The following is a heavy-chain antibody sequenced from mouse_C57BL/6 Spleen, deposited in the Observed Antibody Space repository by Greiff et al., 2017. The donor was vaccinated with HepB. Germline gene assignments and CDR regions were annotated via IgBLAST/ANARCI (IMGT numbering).Heavy chain of an antibody. CDR3: ARSKAYYYGSFDY. CDR1: GYTFTSYW. D-gene: IGHD1-1*01. CDR2: INPSNGGT. J-gene: IGHJ2*01. V-gene: IGHV1-53*01. Sequence: QVQLQQPGTELVKPGASVKLSCKASGYTFTSYWMHWVKQRPGQGLEWIGNINPSNGGTNYNEKFKSKATLTVDKSSSTAYMQLSSLTSVDSAVYYCARSKAYYYGSFDYWGQGTTLTVSS.